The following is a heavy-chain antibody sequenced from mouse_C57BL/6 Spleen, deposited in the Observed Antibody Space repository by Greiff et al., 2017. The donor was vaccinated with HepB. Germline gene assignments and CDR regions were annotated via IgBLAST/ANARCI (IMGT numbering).Heavy chain of an antibody. J-gene: IGHJ2*01. CDR3: ARGETAQATSSLDY. CDR2: IYTGDGDT. D-gene: IGHD3-2*02. CDR1: GYAFSSSW. Sequence: VQLQQSGPELVKPGASVKISCTASGYAFSSSWMNWVKQRPGKGLEWIGRIYTGDGDTNYNGKFQGKATLTADKSSSTAYMQLSSLTSEDSAVYCWARGETAQATSSLDYWGQGTTLTVAS. V-gene: IGHV1-82*01.